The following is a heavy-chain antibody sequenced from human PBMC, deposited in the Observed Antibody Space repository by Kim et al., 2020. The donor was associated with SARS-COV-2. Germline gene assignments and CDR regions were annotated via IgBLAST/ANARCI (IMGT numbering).Heavy chain of an antibody. CDR1: GGSISSSSYY. V-gene: IGHV4-39*01. CDR3: AGEGRGGPRYDYYYGMDV. D-gene: IGHD5-12*01. CDR2: IYYSGST. Sequence: SETLSLTCTVSGGSISSSSYYWGWIRQPPGKGLEWIGSIYYSGSTYYNPSLKSRVTISVDTSKNQFSLKLSSVTAADTAVYYCAGEGRGGPRYDYYYGMDVWGQGTTVTVSS. J-gene: IGHJ6*02.